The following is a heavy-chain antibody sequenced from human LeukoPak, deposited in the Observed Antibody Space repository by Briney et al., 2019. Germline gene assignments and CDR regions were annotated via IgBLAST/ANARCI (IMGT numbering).Heavy chain of an antibody. D-gene: IGHD6-19*01. V-gene: IGHV3-23*01. J-gene: IGHJ4*02. Sequence: GGSLRLSCAASGFIFGSYAMTWVRQAPGKGLEWVSSISVSGGSTYYADSVKGRFTISRDNSKNTVYLQMNSLRAEDTAVYYCARDRLEAVADDDYFDYWGQGTLVTVSS. CDR2: ISVSGGST. CDR3: ARDRLEAVADDDYFDY. CDR1: GFIFGSYA.